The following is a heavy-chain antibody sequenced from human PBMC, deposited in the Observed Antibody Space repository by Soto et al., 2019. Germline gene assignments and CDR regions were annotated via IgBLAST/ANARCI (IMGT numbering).Heavy chain of an antibody. D-gene: IGHD2-2*01. CDR2: IYYSGST. Sequence: SETLSLTCTVSGGSVSSGSYYWSWIRQPPGKGLERIGYIYYSGSTNYNPSLKSRVTISVDTSKNQFSLKLSSVTAADTAVYYCAREAIVVVPAASYYYYYGMDVWGQGTTVTVSS. J-gene: IGHJ6*02. CDR1: GGSVSSGSYY. CDR3: AREAIVVVPAASYYYYYGMDV. V-gene: IGHV4-61*01.